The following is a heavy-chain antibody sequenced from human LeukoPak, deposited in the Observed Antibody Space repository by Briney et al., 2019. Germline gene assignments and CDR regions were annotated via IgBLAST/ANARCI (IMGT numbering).Heavy chain of an antibody. CDR3: AREGGNSTSWGYFDY. Sequence: GRSLRLSCGASGFTFRGYTMHWVRQAPGKGLQWVAVISWDGNKKFYADSVEGRFTISRDNSKNTLSLQMNSLRLEDTALYYCAREGGNSTSWGYFDYWGQGTLVTVS. D-gene: IGHD6-13*01. CDR2: ISWDGNKK. V-gene: IGHV3-30*04. J-gene: IGHJ4*02. CDR1: GFTFRGYT.